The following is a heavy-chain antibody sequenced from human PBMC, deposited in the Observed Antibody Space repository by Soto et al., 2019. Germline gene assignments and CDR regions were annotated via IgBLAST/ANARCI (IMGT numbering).Heavy chain of an antibody. CDR2: ISGSGGST. CDR1: GFTFSSYA. J-gene: IGHJ4*02. Sequence: GGSLRLSCAASGFTFSSYAMSWVRQAPGKGLEWVSAISGSGGSTYYADSVKGRFTISRDNSKSTLYLQMNSLKTEDTAVYYCTTDWVPYSSGWYYFDYWGQGTLVTVSS. CDR3: TTDWVPYSSGWYYFDY. V-gene: IGHV3-23*01. D-gene: IGHD6-19*01.